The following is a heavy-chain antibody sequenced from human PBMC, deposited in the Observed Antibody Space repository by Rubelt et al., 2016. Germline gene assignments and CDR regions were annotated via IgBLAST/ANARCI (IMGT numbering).Heavy chain of an antibody. CDR1: GFIFSDYT. CDR3: ARLAQQVHSFDY. CDR2: IYYSGTT. V-gene: IGHV4-38-2*01. D-gene: IGHD6-13*01. J-gene: IGHJ4*02. Sequence: VQLVESGGGLVQPGGSLRLSCAASGFIFSDYTMNWVRQAPGKGLEWVGSIYYSGTTYYNSSLKSRVTISVDTSKNQLSLRLTSVTAADTAVYYCARLAQQVHSFDYWGQGTLVTVSS.